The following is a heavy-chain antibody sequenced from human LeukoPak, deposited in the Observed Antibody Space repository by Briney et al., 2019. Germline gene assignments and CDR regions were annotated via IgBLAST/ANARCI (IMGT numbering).Heavy chain of an antibody. Sequence: TLKLSCKSSVYTLTLYYITWTPQPSWPVFQCIKCTNPNDGDTNYAQNFQGRVTMTRDTSISTAHMEVSRLRSDDTAVYYCARANFLYCSSSTCLFDYWGQGTLVTVSS. CDR2: TNPNDGDT. CDR1: VYTLTLYY. D-gene: IGHD2-2*01. J-gene: IGHJ4*02. CDR3: ARANFLYCSSSTCLFDY. V-gene: IGHV1-2*02.